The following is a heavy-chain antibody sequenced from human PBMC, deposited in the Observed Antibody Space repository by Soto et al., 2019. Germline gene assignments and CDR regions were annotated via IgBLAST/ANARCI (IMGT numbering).Heavy chain of an antibody. J-gene: IGHJ6*02. Sequence: EVQLVESAGGLVKPGGSLRLYCVASGFSFNDAWMNWVLQAPGQGLEWVGRIKTSAGGGATNYAAPVQGGFTISRADSKNTLYLHMNSLRAEDRAIYYCTTGSVGGILGQGTTVIVSS. CDR1: GFSFNDAW. D-gene: IGHD2-15*01. CDR2: IKTSAGGGAT. CDR3: TTGSVGGI. V-gene: IGHV3-15*07.